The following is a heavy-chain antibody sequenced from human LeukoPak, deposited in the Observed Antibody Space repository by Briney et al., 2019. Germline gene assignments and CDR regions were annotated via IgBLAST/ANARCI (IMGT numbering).Heavy chain of an antibody. CDR3: ARQSLYPLLDY. V-gene: IGHV4-39*01. CDR1: GGSISSSSYF. D-gene: IGHD3-16*01. Sequence: SSETLSLTCTVSGGSISSSSYFWGWIRHPPGKGLEWIGTIYYSGSAHYHPSLKSRVSISVDASKNQFSLKLSSVTAADTAVYCCARQSLYPLLDYWGPGTLVTVSS. CDR2: IYYSGSA. J-gene: IGHJ4*02.